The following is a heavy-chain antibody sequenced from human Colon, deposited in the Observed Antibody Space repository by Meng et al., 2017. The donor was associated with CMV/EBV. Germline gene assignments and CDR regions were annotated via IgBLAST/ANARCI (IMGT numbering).Heavy chain of an antibody. CDR3: ARAARSGSHAVFYSLDL. CDR1: GGTFSSYA. J-gene: IGHJ6*02. D-gene: IGHD1-26*01. Sequence: SVKVSCKASGGTFSSYAISWVRQAPGQGLEWMGGIIPILGIANYAQKFQGRVSLTMDTSISTAYMELRSLRSDDTAVYYCARAARSGSHAVFYSLDLWGQGTTVTVSS. V-gene: IGHV1-69*10. CDR2: IIPILGIA.